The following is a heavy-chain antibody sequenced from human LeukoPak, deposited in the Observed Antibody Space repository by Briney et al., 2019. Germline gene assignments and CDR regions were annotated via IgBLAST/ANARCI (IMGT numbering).Heavy chain of an antibody. CDR2: INPNSGGT. V-gene: IGHV1-2*02. D-gene: IGHD3-22*01. Sequence: GASVKVSCKASGYTFTGYYMHWVRQAPGQGLEWMGWINPNSGGTNYAQKFQGRVTMTRDTSISTAYMELSRLRSDDTAVYYCARDPAGYYDSSGYYYYYYYMDVWGKGTTVTISS. CDR1: GYTFTGYY. CDR3: ARDPAGYYDSSGYYYYYYYMDV. J-gene: IGHJ6*03.